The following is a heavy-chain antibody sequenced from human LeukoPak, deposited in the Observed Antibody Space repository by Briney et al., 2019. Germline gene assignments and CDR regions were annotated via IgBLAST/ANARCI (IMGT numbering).Heavy chain of an antibody. CDR3: ARSIRDYYYGMDV. CDR1: GGSFSGYY. D-gene: IGHD3-3*02. Sequence: SETLSLTCAVYGGSFSGYYWSWIRQPPGKGLEWIGYIYYSGSTNYNPSLKSRVTISVDTSKNQFSLKLSSVTAADTAVYYCARSIRDYYYGMDVWGQGTTVTVSS. CDR2: IYYSGST. V-gene: IGHV4-59*01. J-gene: IGHJ6*02.